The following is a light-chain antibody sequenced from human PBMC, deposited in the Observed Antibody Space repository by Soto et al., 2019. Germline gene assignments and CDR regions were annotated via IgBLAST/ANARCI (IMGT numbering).Light chain of an antibody. J-gene: IGKJ1*01. CDR2: WAS. Sequence: DIVMTQSPDSLAVSLGERATINCKSSQSGLYSSNNKNYVAWYQQKPGQPPKLLIYWASTRESGVPDRFSGSGSGTDFTLTISSLQAEDVAVYYCQQYYSTPPTFGQGTKVEIK. V-gene: IGKV4-1*01. CDR1: QSGLYSSNNKNY. CDR3: QQYYSTPPT.